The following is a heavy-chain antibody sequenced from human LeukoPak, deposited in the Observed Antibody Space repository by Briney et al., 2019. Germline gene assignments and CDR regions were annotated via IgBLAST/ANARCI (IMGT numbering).Heavy chain of an antibody. Sequence: GGSLRLSCAASGFAFSSCNMNWVRQAPGKGLEWISYIGSSGSPTHYADSVGGRFTISRDNAKNSLYLQMNSLRDEDTAVYFCARRPYSDTSGRLSDVWGQGTTVTVSS. CDR2: IGSSGSPT. J-gene: IGHJ6*02. D-gene: IGHD3-22*01. CDR3: ARRPYSDTSGRLSDV. V-gene: IGHV3-48*02. CDR1: GFAFSSCN.